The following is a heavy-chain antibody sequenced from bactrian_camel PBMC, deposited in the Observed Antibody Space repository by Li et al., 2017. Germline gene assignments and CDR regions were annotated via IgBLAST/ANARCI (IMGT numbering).Heavy chain of an antibody. Sequence: HVQLVESGGGSVQAGGSLRLSCAASGYTYSTYCMGWFRRRPQRVREAMARMSVDGVPTYDDSVQGRFTISRDSAKNAITLQMNTVNPGDSAMYYCAADTKGPGCTEYEALYDIWGQGTQVTVS. J-gene: IGHJ4*01. V-gene: IGHV3S9*01. CDR2: MSVDGVP. D-gene: IGHD6*01. CDR3: AADTKGPGCTEYEALYDI. CDR1: GYTYSTYC.